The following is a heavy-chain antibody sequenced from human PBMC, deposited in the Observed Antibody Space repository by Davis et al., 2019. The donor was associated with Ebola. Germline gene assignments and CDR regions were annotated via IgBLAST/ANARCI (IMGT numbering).Heavy chain of an antibody. CDR2: ISGSGGST. V-gene: IGHV3-23*01. J-gene: IGHJ4*02. Sequence: GESLKISCAASGFTFSSYSMNWVRQALGKGLEWVSAISGSGGSTYYADSVKGRFTISRDNSKNTLYLQMNSLRAEDTAVYYCAKDRGHFDYWGQGTLVTVSS. CDR1: GFTFSSYS. D-gene: IGHD2-15*01. CDR3: AKDRGHFDY.